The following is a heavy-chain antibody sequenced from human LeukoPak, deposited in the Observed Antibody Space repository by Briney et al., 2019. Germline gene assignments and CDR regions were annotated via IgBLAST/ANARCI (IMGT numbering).Heavy chain of an antibody. D-gene: IGHD6-19*01. CDR1: GYTFTSYG. CDR2: IIPIFGTA. CDR3: ARDRGASSGPLDY. V-gene: IGHV1-69*05. J-gene: IGHJ4*02. Sequence: SVKVSCKASGYTFTSYGISWVRQAPGQGLEWMGRIIPIFGTANYAQKFQGRVTITTDESTSTAYMELSSLRSEDTAVYYCARDRGASSGPLDYWGQGTLVTVSS.